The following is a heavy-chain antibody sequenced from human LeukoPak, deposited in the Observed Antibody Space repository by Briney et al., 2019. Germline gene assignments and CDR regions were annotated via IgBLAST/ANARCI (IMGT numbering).Heavy chain of an antibody. Sequence: GGSLRLSCAASGFTFSSYAMSWVRQAPGKGLEWVSAFSGSGGSTYYADSVKGRFTISRDNSKNTLYLQMNSLRAEDTAVYYCAKDREIVVVTGIFDSWGQGTLVTVPS. CDR1: GFTFSSYA. J-gene: IGHJ4*02. D-gene: IGHD2-21*02. CDR3: AKDREIVVVTGIFDS. V-gene: IGHV3-23*01. CDR2: FSGSGGST.